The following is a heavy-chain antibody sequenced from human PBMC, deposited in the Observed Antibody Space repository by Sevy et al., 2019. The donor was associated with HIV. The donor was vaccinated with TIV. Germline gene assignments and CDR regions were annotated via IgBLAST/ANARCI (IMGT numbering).Heavy chain of an antibody. CDR2: IWYDGSNK. CDR3: ARGAGMTTVLRPFDY. CDR1: GFTFSSYG. D-gene: IGHD4-17*01. J-gene: IGHJ4*02. Sequence: GGSLRLSCAASGFTFSSYGMYWVRQAPGKGLEWVAVIWYDGSNKYYADSVKGRFTISRDNSKNTLYLQMNSLRAEDTAVYYCARGAGMTTVLRPFDYWGQGTLVTVSS. V-gene: IGHV3-33*01.